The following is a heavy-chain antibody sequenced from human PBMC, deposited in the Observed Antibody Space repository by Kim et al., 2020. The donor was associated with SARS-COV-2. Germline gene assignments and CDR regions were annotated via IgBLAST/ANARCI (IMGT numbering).Heavy chain of an antibody. D-gene: IGHD6-13*01. CDR3: ARGMDSSSWYFDY. J-gene: IGHJ4*02. Sequence: CNQSSESRVTISVDTSKNQFSLKLSSVTAADTAVYYCARGMDSSSWYFDYWGQGTLVTVSS. V-gene: IGHV4-31*02.